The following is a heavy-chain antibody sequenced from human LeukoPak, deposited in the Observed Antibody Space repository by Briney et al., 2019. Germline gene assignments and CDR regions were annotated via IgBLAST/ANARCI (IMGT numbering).Heavy chain of an antibody. J-gene: IGHJ4*02. D-gene: IGHD5-18*01. CDR1: GGSISSYY. CDR3: ARLRGYSYGYVDY. V-gene: IGHV4-59*04. CDR2: IYYSGST. Sequence: SETLSLTCTVSGGSISSYYWSWIRQPPGKGLEWIGYIYYSGSTYYTPSLNSRVTISVDTSKNQFSLKLSSVTAPDTAVYYCARLRGYSYGYVDYWGQGTLVTVSS.